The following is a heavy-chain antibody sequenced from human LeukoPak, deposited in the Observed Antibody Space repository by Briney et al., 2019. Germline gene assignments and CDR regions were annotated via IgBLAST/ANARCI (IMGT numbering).Heavy chain of an antibody. D-gene: IGHD2-2*01. J-gene: IGHJ6*02. Sequence: SVKVSCKASGGTFSSYAISWVRQAPGQGLEWMGRIIPILGIANYAQKFQGRVTITADKSTSTAYMELSSLRSEDTAVYYCARVLDSIVVVPAHSPHYYYGMDVWGQGTTVTVSS. CDR2: IIPILGIA. CDR3: ARVLDSIVVVPAHSPHYYYGMDV. V-gene: IGHV1-69*04. CDR1: GGTFSSYA.